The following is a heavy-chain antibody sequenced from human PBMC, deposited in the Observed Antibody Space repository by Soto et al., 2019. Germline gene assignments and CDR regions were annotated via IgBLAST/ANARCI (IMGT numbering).Heavy chain of an antibody. D-gene: IGHD3-9*01. CDR2: INGGNGNT. Sequence: ASVKVSCKANGYTFRNYAMHWARQAPGQGLEWMGWINGGNGNTKYSRKFQGRVTITRDTSASTAYMELSSLRSEDTAVYYCARDGPIYDILSARYFYGMDVWGQGTTVTVSS. CDR3: ARDGPIYDILSARYFYGMDV. J-gene: IGHJ6*02. CDR1: GYTFRNYA. V-gene: IGHV1-3*01.